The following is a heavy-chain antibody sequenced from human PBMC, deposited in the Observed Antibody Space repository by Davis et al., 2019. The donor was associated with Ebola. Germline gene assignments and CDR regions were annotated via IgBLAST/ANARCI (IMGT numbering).Heavy chain of an antibody. Sequence: SETLSLTCTVPGGSISSSSYYWGWIRQPPGKGLEWIGSIYYSGSTYYNPSLKSRVTISVDTSKNQFSLKLSSVTAADTAVYYCARIELDGSYYGYYYYGMDVWGQGTTVTVSS. J-gene: IGHJ6*02. D-gene: IGHD1-26*01. CDR3: ARIELDGSYYGYYYYGMDV. V-gene: IGHV4-39*01. CDR2: IYYSGST. CDR1: GGSISSSSYY.